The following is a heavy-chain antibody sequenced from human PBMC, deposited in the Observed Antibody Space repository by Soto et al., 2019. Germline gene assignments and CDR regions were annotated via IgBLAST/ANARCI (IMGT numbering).Heavy chain of an antibody. CDR1: GFTFSSYA. CDR2: ISGSGGST. D-gene: IGHD1-1*01. J-gene: IGHJ5*02. CDR3: AKDPKAWPNDNWFDP. V-gene: IGHV3-23*01. Sequence: GGSLRLSCAASGFTFSSYAMSWVRQAPGKGLEWVSAISGSGGSTYYADSVKGRFTISGDNSKNTLYLQMNSLRAEDTAVYYCAKDPKAWPNDNWFDPWGQGTLVTVSS.